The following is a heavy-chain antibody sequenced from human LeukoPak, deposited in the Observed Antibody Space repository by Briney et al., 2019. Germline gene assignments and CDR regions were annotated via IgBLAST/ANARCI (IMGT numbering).Heavy chain of an antibody. CDR1: GYTFTSYG. Sequence: ASVKVSCKASGYTFTSYGISWVRQAPGQGLEWMGWISAYNGNTNHAQKLQGRVTMTTDTSTSTAYMELRSLRSDDTAVYYCARDIVVVPAATDWFDPWGQGTLVTVSS. CDR3: ARDIVVVPAATDWFDP. J-gene: IGHJ5*02. D-gene: IGHD2-2*01. V-gene: IGHV1-18*01. CDR2: ISAYNGNT.